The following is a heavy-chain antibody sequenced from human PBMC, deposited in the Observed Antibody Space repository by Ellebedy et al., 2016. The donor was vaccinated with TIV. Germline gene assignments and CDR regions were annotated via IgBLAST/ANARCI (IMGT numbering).Heavy chain of an antibody. D-gene: IGHD5-12*01. CDR1: GVNFSSNA. J-gene: IGHJ4*02. Sequence: GGSLRLSCAASGVNFSSNAMSWVRQAPGKGLEWVGRVKPKTDGETTEYAAPVKGRFTVSRDDSEYTVHLQMNNLKTEDSAVYFCTTSLYSGYDWASDYWGQGTLVTVSA. V-gene: IGHV3-15*01. CDR3: TTSLYSGYDWASDY. CDR2: VKPKTDGETT.